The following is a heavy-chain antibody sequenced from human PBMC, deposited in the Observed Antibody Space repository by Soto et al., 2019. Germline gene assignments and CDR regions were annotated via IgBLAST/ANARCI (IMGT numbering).Heavy chain of an antibody. D-gene: IGHD5-12*01. CDR3: ARTEYSGYDLFYYYYYYMDV. CDR1: GGSVNSGNYY. V-gene: IGHV4-61*01. J-gene: IGHJ6*03. CDR2: MSHSGGT. Sequence: PSETLSLTCAVFGGSVNSGNYYWSWIRQPPGKGLEWIGEMSHSGGTHFNPSLKSRVTISVDTSKNQFSLKLSSVTAADTAVYYCARTEYSGYDLFYYYYYYMDVWGKGTTVTVSS.